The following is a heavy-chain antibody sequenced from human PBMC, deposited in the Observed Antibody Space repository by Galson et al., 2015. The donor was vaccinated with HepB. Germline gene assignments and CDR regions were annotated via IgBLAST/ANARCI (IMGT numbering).Heavy chain of an antibody. Sequence: SLRLSCAASGFTLSSYDMHWVRQAPGKGLEWVATIWYDGNNKYFAASVRGRFTISRDSSRNTLYLQMSSLRADDTAVYYCARGIAFLTYAMDVWGQGTTVAVSS. J-gene: IGHJ6*01. CDR2: IWYDGNNK. V-gene: IGHV3-33*01. CDR3: ARGIAFLTYAMDV. D-gene: IGHD2-15*01. CDR1: GFTLSSYD.